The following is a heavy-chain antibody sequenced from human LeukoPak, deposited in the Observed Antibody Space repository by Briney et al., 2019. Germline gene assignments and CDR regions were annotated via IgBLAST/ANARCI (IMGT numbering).Heavy chain of an antibody. V-gene: IGHV3-23*01. D-gene: IGHD4-17*01. CDR3: AKDLGRTVTTFWYY. Sequence: GESLRLSCAASGFTFTRYALSWVRQAPGKGLEWVSAISISGDGTYYADSVKGRFTISRDNSRNTLYLQMSSLAAEDTAVYYCAKDLGRTVTTFWYYWDQGTLVTVSS. J-gene: IGHJ4*02. CDR1: GFTFTRYA. CDR2: ISISGDGT.